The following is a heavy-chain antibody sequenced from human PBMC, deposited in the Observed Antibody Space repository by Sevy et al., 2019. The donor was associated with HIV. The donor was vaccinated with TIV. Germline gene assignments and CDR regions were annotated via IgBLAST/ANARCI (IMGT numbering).Heavy chain of an antibody. CDR2: ISGSGGST. D-gene: IGHD6-19*01. CDR3: AKDQEWLAYYYYGMDV. J-gene: IGHJ6*02. Sequence: GGSLRLSCAASGFTFSSYAMSWVRQAPGKGLEWVSAISGSGGSTYYADSVKGRFTISRDNSKNTLYLQMNSLRAEDTAVYYCAKDQEWLAYYYYGMDVWGQGTTVTVSS. V-gene: IGHV3-23*01. CDR1: GFTFSSYA.